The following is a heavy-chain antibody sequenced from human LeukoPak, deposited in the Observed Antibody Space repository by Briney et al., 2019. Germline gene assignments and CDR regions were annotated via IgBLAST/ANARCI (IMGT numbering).Heavy chain of an antibody. CDR2: IYPGDSDT. CDR3: ARRSYGGKDFDY. V-gene: IGHV5-51*01. D-gene: IGHD4-23*01. Sequence: LGESLKISCKGSGYILTSYWITWVRQMPGKGLEWMGIIYPGDSDTRYSPSFQGQVTISADKSINTAYLQWSSLKASDTAMYYCARRSYGGKDFDYWGQGTLVTVSS. CDR1: GYILTSYW. J-gene: IGHJ4*02.